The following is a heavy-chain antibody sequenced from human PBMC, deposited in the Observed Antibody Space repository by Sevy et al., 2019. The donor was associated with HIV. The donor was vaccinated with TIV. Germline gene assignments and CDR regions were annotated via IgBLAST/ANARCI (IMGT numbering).Heavy chain of an antibody. Sequence: GGSLRLSCTTSGFTFGDYAMNWVRQAPGKGLEWVAFLKSKADGGTVHHAASVKGRFTISRDDSKSIAYLQMNDLTTDDTGVYYCTRWKGLQSIFDYWGQGALVTVSS. CDR3: TRWKGLQSIFDY. CDR2: LKSKADGGTV. D-gene: IGHD1-1*01. CDR1: GFTFGDYA. J-gene: IGHJ4*02. V-gene: IGHV3-49*04.